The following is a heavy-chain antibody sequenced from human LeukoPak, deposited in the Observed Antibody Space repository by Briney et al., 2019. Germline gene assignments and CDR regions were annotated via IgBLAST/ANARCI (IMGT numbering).Heavy chain of an antibody. CDR2: INPNSGDT. J-gene: IGHJ4*02. CDR3: ATDQLSSGWYYFDY. D-gene: IGHD6-19*01. CDR1: GYTFTGYF. V-gene: IGHV1-2*02. Sequence: ASVKVSCKAVGYTFTGYFMHWVRQAPGQGLEWMGWINPNSGDTNYAQKFQGRVTMTRDTSISTAYMELSNLRSDDTAVYYCATDQLSSGWYYFDYWGQGTLVTVSS.